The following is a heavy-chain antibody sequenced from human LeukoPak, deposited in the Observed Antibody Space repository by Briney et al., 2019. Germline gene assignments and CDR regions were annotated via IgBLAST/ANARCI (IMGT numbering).Heavy chain of an antibody. D-gene: IGHD3-16*01. J-gene: IGHJ4*02. CDR1: GYSSTSNW. CDR3: AKHAVGLIDLDY. V-gene: IGHV5-51*01. CDR2: IYPGDADT. Sequence: GEPLNISCKASGYSSTSNWCSWVGQMPGRGRGWRGIIYPGDADTRYNPSCRGEATTPADKPITTAYLQWTSRKATDTPMNYVAKHAVGLIDLDYWGQGTLVTVSS.